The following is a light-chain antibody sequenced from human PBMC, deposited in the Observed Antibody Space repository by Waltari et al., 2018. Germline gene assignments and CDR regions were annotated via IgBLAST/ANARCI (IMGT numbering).Light chain of an antibody. Sequence: EIVMTQSPATLSVSPGARATLSCRASQIVSSNFAWYQQKPGQAPRLLIYGASTRATGIPARFSGSGSGTEFTCNISSLQSEDFAVYYCQQYNNWPPWTFGQGTKVEIK. CDR3: QQYNNWPPWT. CDR1: QIVSSN. J-gene: IGKJ1*01. V-gene: IGKV3-15*01. CDR2: GAS.